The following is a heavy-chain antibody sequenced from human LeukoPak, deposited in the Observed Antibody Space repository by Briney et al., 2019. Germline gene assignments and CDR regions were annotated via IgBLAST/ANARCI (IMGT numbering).Heavy chain of an antibody. J-gene: IGHJ3*02. Sequence: GGSLRLSCEASGFMFSKYWMTWVRQAPGKGLEWVAHIRGDGSVKYLLDSVKGRFSISRDNAKNSLSLEMNNLRAEDTAVYYCSRDANYYDSSRHYFDAFDIWGRGTMVTVSS. CDR2: IRGDGSVK. CDR1: GFMFSKYW. V-gene: IGHV3-7*01. D-gene: IGHD3-22*01. CDR3: SRDANYYDSSRHYFDAFDI.